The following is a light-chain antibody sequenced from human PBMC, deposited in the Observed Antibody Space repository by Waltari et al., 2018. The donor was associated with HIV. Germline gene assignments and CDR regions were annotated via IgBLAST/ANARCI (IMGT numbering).Light chain of an antibody. V-gene: IGKV3-15*01. CDR2: GAS. J-gene: IGKJ1*01. CDR1: QSVSSN. CDR3: QQYKNWPWT. Sequence: EIVMTQSPATLSVSPGDRATLSCRASQSVSSNFAWYQRKPGQAPSLLIYGASTRATGIPVRFSGSGSGTEFTLIISSLQSEDFAVYYCQQYKNWPWTFGQGTKVDVK.